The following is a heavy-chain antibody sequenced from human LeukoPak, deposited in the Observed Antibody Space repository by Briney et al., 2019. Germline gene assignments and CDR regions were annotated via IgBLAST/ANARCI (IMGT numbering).Heavy chain of an antibody. CDR2: IYYSGIT. V-gene: IGHV4-39*01. CDR1: GGSMSSSGYY. D-gene: IGHD3-10*01. CDR3: ARTFMVRGSYNWFDP. J-gene: IGHJ5*02. Sequence: SETLSLTCTVSGGSMSSSGYYWGWIRQSPGEGLEWIGNIYYSGITYYNPSLKSRVTISVDTSKNQFSLKLSSVTAADTAVYYCARTFMVRGSYNWFDPWGQGTLVTVSS.